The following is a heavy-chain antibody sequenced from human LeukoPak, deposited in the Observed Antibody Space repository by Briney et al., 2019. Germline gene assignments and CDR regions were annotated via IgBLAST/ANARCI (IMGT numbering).Heavy chain of an antibody. J-gene: IGHJ4*02. D-gene: IGHD5-12*01. V-gene: IGHV3-11*06. CDR2: LRRSSTYT. CDR3: ARDRGNSGYDPFDY. CDR1: GFHFSDYY. Sequence: GGSLRLSCAASGFHFSDYYMHWIRQAPGKALEWGSYLRRSSTYTGYADSVKGRFTIYRDNTKNSLYLQRNSLGVEDTSVYYCARDRGNSGYDPFDYWGQGTLVTVSS.